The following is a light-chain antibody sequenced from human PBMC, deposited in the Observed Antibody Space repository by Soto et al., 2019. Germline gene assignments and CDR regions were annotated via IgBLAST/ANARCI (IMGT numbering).Light chain of an antibody. J-gene: IGLJ3*02. CDR2: EVR. V-gene: IGLV2-23*02. Sequence: QSALTQPASVSGSPGQSITISCTGTSSDVGGYNYVSWYQQYPGKAPKLIIYEVRNRPSGVSNRFSGSKSGNTASLTISGLQAEDEADYYCCSYAGSSTWVFGGGTKLTVL. CDR3: CSYAGSSTWV. CDR1: SSDVGGYNY.